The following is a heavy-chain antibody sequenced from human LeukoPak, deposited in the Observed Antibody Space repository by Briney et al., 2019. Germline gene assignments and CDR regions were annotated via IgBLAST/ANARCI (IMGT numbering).Heavy chain of an antibody. J-gene: IGHJ2*01. CDR3: ARIGGSGYYYWYFDL. Sequence: SETLSLTCTISGGSISGGSSYWTWIRQHPGKGLEWIGHIYYTGNTYYNPSLESRLTISIDTSKNQFSLKLSSVTAADTAVYYCARIGGSGYYYWYFDLWGRGTLVTVSS. D-gene: IGHD3-22*01. CDR2: IYYTGNT. CDR1: GGSISGGSSY. V-gene: IGHV4-31*03.